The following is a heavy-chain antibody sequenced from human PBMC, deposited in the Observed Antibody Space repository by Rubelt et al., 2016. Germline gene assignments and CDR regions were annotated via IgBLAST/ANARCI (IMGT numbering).Heavy chain of an antibody. V-gene: IGHV4-34*01. Sequence: QVQLQQWGAGLLKPSETLSLTCAVYGGPFSGYYWSWIRKPPGKGVEGMGEINHSVSTNYDPCLKCRVTISCDTFKNQFCLKLRSVTAADTGVDYCASLGFGERRFDPWGQGTLVTVSS. J-gene: IGHJ5*02. CDR2: INHSVST. D-gene: IGHD3-10*01. CDR1: GGPFSGYY. CDR3: ASLGFGERRFDP.